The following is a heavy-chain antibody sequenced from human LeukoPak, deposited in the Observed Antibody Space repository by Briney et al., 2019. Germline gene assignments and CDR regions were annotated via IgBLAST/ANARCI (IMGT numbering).Heavy chain of an antibody. CDR2: IRRRAYGGAA. J-gene: IGHJ4*02. CDR1: GFAFDDFA. CDR3: SRNGLVDFDY. V-gene: IGHV3-49*04. Sequence: GGSLRLSCTTSGFAFDDFAMSWVRQPAGKGLEWIGFIRRRAYGGAAEYAASVKGRFIVSRDDSKGIAYLQMNSLKTEDTAVYYCSRNGLVDFDYWGQGSRVIVSP.